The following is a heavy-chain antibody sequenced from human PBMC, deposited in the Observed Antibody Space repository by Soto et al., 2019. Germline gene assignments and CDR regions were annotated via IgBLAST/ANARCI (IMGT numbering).Heavy chain of an antibody. D-gene: IGHD4-4*01. J-gene: IGHJ4*02. CDR2: ISWNSGSI. Sequence: EVQLVESGGGLVQPGRSLRLSYAASGFTFDDYAMHWVRQAPGKGLEWVSGISWNSGSIGYADSVKGRFTISRDNAKNSLYLQMNSLRAEDTALYYCAKDYATVTMGYFDYWGQGTLVTVSS. CDR3: AKDYATVTMGYFDY. CDR1: GFTFDDYA. V-gene: IGHV3-9*01.